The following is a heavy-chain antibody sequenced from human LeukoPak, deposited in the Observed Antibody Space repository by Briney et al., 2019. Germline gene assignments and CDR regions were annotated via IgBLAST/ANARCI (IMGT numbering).Heavy chain of an antibody. V-gene: IGHV3-64*01. J-gene: IGHJ6*03. D-gene: IGHD3-16*01. CDR2: ISNDGSST. CDR1: GFTFSNYA. CDR3: ATLMGDKYPLTRNYIDV. Sequence: GGSLRLSCAASGFTFSNYAMHWVRQAPGKGLEYVSAISNDGSSTYYASSVKGRFTFSRDNSKNMLYLQMGSLRAEDTAVYYCATLMGDKYPLTRNYIDVWGKGTTVTVSS.